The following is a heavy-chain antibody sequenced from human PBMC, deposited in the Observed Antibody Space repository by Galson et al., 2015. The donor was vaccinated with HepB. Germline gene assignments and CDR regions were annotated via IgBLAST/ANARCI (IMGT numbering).Heavy chain of an antibody. Sequence: SLRLSCAASGFTFSSCGMHWVRQAPGKGLEWVAVISYDGSNKYYADSVKGRFTISRDNSKNTLYLQMNSLRAEDTAVYYCAKAAVLAATQVGLLDYWGQGTLVTVSS. J-gene: IGHJ4*02. V-gene: IGHV3-30*18. CDR3: AKAAVLAATQVGLLDY. D-gene: IGHD2-15*01. CDR2: ISYDGSNK. CDR1: GFTFSSCG.